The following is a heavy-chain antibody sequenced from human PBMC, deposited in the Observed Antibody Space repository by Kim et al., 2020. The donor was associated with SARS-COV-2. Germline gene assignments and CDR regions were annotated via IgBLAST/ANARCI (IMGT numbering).Heavy chain of an antibody. CDR2: IKQVGNQK. V-gene: IGHV3-7*01. J-gene: IGHJ3*02. Sequence: GGSLRLSCAASGFTFSSYWMTWVRQAPGKGLEWVANIKQVGNQKYYVDSVKGRFTISRDNAKNSLYLQMNSLRAEDTAVYYCARDGDLDSSGKDAFDIWG. CDR3: ARDGDLDSSGKDAFDI. D-gene: IGHD6-19*01. CDR1: GFTFSSYW.